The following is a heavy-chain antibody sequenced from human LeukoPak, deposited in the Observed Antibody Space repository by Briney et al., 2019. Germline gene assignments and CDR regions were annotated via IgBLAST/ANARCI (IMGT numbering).Heavy chain of an antibody. V-gene: IGHV3-74*01. CDR3: ARGMTYYFGSGKLDS. Sequence: PGGSLRLSCVASGFSFSDYWMHWVRQVPGKGLVWVSRINTDGSTTDYADSVKGRFTISRDNAKNTLYLQMNSLRAEDTAAYYCARGMTYYFGSGKLDSWGQGALVTVSS. J-gene: IGHJ4*02. D-gene: IGHD3-10*01. CDR2: INTDGSTT. CDR1: GFSFSDYW.